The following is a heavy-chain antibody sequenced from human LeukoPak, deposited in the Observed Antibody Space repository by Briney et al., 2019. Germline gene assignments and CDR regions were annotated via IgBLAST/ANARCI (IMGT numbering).Heavy chain of an antibody. V-gene: IGHV3-66*02. CDR3: ARAVGARAYFDY. CDR2: IYSGGST. CDR1: GFTVSSNY. J-gene: IGHJ4*02. Sequence: GGSLRLSCAASGFTVSSNYMSWVRQAPRKGLEWVSVIYSGGSTYYADSVKGRFTISRDNSKNTLYLQMNSLRAEDTAVYYCARAVGARAYFDYWGQGTLVTVSS. D-gene: IGHD1-26*01.